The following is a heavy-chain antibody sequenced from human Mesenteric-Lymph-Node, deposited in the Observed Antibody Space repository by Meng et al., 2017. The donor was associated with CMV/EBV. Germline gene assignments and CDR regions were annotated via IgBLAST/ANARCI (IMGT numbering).Heavy chain of an antibody. CDR3: ARVENRWYYGMEV. Sequence: GESLKISCAVSGFTFSSYEMNWVRQAPGKGLEWIAFISKSGSVINYADSVQGRFIISRDTTKNSLYLQMDNLRAEETALYYCARVENRWYYGMEVWGKG. V-gene: IGHV3-48*03. J-gene: IGHJ6*04. CDR1: GFTFSSYE. CDR2: ISKSGSVI. D-gene: IGHD3-16*01.